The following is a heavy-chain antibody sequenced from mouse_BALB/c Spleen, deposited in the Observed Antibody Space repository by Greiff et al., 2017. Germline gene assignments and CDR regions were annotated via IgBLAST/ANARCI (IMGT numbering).Heavy chain of an antibody. CDR2: ISDGGSYT. J-gene: IGHJ3*01. V-gene: IGHV5-4*02. CDR3: AREGSSGWFAY. Sequence: EVKLVESGGGLVKPGGSLKLSCAASGFTFSDYYMYWVRQTPEKRLEWVATISDGGSYTYYPDSVKGRFTISRDNAKNNLYLQMSSLKSEDTAMYYCAREGSSGWFAYWGQGTLVTVSA. CDR1: GFTFSDYY. D-gene: IGHD3-1*01.